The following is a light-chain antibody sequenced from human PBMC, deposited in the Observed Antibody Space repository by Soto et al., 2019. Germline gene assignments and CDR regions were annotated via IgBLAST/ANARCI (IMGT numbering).Light chain of an antibody. CDR3: QRYDICRT. CDR1: QSVSSSY. V-gene: IGKV3-20*01. Sequence: ENVLTQSPGTLSLSTGERATLHCRASQSVSSSYLAWYQPKPGQAPRLLFYGAASRSTGIPDRFSRSGSGTDFTLTSTRLQPEYCAMYYCQRYDICRTVGQGTNVDIK. J-gene: IGKJ1*01. CDR2: GAA.